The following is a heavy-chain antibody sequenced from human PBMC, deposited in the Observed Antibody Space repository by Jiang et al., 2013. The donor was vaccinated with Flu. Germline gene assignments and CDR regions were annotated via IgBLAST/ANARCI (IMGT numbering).Heavy chain of an antibody. V-gene: IGHV1-69*01. J-gene: IGHJ3*02. CDR2: IIPVFGTA. Sequence: SGAEVKTPGSSVKVSCEASGGTFTNYPFSWVRQAPGQGLECMGGIIPVFGTANYAQKFQGRVTITADESTSTAYMELSSLTSEDTAVYYCARGYCGSTSCYNPLHAFDIWGQGTMVTVSS. CDR3: ARGYCGSTSCYNPLHAFDI. D-gene: IGHD2-2*02. CDR1: GGTFTNYP.